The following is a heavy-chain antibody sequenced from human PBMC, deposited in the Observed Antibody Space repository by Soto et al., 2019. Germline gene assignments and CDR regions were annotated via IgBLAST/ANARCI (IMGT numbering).Heavy chain of an antibody. J-gene: IGHJ6*02. D-gene: IGHD3-22*01. CDR3: ARGTDYYDSSGRYYYYGMDV. CDR2: INPSGGST. CDR1: GYTFTSYY. Sequence: GASVEVSCKASGYTFTSYYIHWVRQAPGQGLEWMGIINPSGGSTSYAQKFQGRVTMTRDTSTSTVYMELSSLRSEDTAVYYCARGTDYYDSSGRYYYYGMDVWGQGTTVTVSS. V-gene: IGHV1-46*01.